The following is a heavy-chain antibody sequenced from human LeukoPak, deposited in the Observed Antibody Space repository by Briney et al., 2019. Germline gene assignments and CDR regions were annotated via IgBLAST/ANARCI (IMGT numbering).Heavy chain of an antibody. J-gene: IGHJ3*02. CDR1: GYTFTSYG. CDR2: ISAYNGNT. CDR3: ARDFPMVRGAADAFDI. V-gene: IGHV1-18*01. Sequence: GASVKVSCKASGYTFTSYGISWVRQAPGQGLEWMGWISAYNGNTNYAQKLQGRVTMTTDTSTSTAYMELRSLRSDDTAVYYCARDFPMVRGAADAFDIWGQGTMVTVFS. D-gene: IGHD3-10*01.